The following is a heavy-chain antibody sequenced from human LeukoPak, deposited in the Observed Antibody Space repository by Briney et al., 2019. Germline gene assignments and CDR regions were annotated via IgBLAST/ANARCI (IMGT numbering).Heavy chain of an antibody. Sequence: GGSLRLSCVASGFSFNNYAMNWVRQAPGKGLEWVSLIIGSGGSTFYADSVKGRFTISRDKSKNTLYLHMNSLRAEDTAVYYCAKGAYDYIEIAYFDYWGQGSLVTVSS. CDR3: AKGAYDYIEIAYFDY. CDR1: GFSFNNYA. CDR2: IIGSGGST. V-gene: IGHV3-23*01. D-gene: IGHD5-12*01. J-gene: IGHJ4*02.